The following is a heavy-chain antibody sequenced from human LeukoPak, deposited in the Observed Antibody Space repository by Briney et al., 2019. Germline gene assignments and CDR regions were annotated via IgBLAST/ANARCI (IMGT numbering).Heavy chain of an antibody. V-gene: IGHV3-53*01. Sequence: GGSLRLSCTVSEFTVSRNYILWVRQAPGKRLEWVSLIFSNGDTHYADSVKGRFTISRDTSKNTVSLQMNSLRVEDTAMYYCTRDQMNYCGQGTLVTVSS. CDR1: EFTVSRNY. D-gene: IGHD5-24*01. J-gene: IGHJ4*02. CDR2: IFSNGDT. CDR3: TRDQMNY.